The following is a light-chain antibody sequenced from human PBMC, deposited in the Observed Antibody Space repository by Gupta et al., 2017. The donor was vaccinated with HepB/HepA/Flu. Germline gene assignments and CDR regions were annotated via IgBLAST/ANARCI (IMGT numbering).Light chain of an antibody. CDR1: QSVRSK. CDR2: DAS. V-gene: IGKV3-15*01. Sequence: EVVMTQSPATLSVSPGERVTLSCRASQSVRSKLAWYQQKPGQAPRLLIYDASTRATGIPARFSGSGSGTXFTLTIXSLQPEDFAVYSCQQENEWPITFGXGTKVEIK. J-gene: IGKJ4*01. CDR3: QQENEWPIT.